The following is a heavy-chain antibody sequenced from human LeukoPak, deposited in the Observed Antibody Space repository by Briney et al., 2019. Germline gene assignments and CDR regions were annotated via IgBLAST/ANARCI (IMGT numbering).Heavy chain of an antibody. V-gene: IGHV3-48*01. D-gene: IGHD6-19*01. J-gene: IGHJ6*03. CDR2: ISSSCSI. CDR1: GFPFSSYS. Sequence: GGSLRLSCAASGFPFSSYSMNWVRQAPGKGLEWVSYISSSCSIYYADSVKGRFTISRDSAKNSLYLQMNSLRAEDTAVYYCARGSPPYSSGWYNYYYYYMDVWGKGTPVTISS. CDR3: ARGSPPYSSGWYNYYYYYMDV.